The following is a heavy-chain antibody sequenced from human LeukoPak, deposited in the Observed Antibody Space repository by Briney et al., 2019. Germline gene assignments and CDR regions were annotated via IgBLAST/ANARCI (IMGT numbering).Heavy chain of an antibody. D-gene: IGHD2-15*01. V-gene: IGHV4-34*01. CDR2: INHSGST. J-gene: IGHJ3*02. CDR1: GGSFSGYY. Sequence: SETLSLTCAVYGGSFSGYYWSWIRQPPGKGLEWIGEINHSGSTNYNPSLKSRVTISVDTSKNQFSLKLSSVTAADTAVYYCAREIDRSLLCPERWYCSGGNRFDIWGQGTMVTVSS. CDR3: AREIDRSLLCPERWYCSGGNRFDI.